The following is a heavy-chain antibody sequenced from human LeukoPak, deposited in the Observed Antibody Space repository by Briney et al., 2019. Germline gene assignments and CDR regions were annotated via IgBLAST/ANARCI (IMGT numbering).Heavy chain of an antibody. CDR2: IIPIFGTA. Sequence: SVKVSCKASEGPFSSYAIRWVRQAPGQGLEWMGGIIPIFGTANYAQKFPGRVTITADESTSTAYMELSRLRSEDTAVYYCARPAGVGARSRLDYWGQGTLVTVSS. D-gene: IGHD3-3*01. V-gene: IGHV1-69*13. CDR1: EGPFSSYA. J-gene: IGHJ4*02. CDR3: ARPAGVGARSRLDY.